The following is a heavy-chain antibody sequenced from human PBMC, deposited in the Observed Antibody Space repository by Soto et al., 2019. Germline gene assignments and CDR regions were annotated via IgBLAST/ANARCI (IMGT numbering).Heavy chain of an antibody. CDR2: ISSSSSTI. Sequence: PGGSLRLSCAASGFTFSSYSMNWVRPAPGKGLEWVSYISSSSSTIYYADTVKGRFTISRDNAKNSLYLQMNSLRAEDTAVYYCARSHMITFGGVIRTTAFDIWGQGTMVTVSS. CDR3: ARSHMITFGGVIRTTAFDI. J-gene: IGHJ3*02. D-gene: IGHD3-16*02. CDR1: GFTFSSYS. V-gene: IGHV3-48*01.